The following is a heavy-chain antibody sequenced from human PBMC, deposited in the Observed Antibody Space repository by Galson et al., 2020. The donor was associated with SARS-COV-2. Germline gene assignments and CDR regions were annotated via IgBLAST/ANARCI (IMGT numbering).Heavy chain of an antibody. CDR2: SRNKAGTYTP. CDR3: TKDLYAGSD. CDR1: GFAFSDHV. D-gene: IGHD2-2*01. J-gene: IGHJ4*02. Sequence: QLGESLKISCAASGFAFSDHVMDWVRQAPGKGLEWVGRSRNKAGTYTPEYAASVKGRFTFSRDDSRNSLYLQMNGLKTEDTAVYYCTKDLYAGSDWGQGTLVTVSS. V-gene: IGHV3-72*01.